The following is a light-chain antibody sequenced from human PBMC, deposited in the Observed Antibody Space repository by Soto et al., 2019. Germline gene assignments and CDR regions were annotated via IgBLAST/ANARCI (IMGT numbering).Light chain of an antibody. J-gene: IGKJ4*01. CDR2: DAS. Sequence: DIQLTQSPSTLSASVGDRITITCRASQSIGTWLAWYQHRPGEGPKLLIHDASSLESGVPSRFSGSGSATEFSLTISSLESDDFATYYCQQYNRRLTFGGLTKVDIK. CDR1: QSIGTW. CDR3: QQYNRRLT. V-gene: IGKV1-5*01.